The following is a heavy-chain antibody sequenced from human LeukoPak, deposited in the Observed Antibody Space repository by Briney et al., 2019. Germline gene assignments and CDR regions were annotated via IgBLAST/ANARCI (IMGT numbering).Heavy chain of an antibody. Sequence: PGGSLRLSCAASGFTFSSYSMNWVRQAPGKGLEWVSYISSSSSTIYYADSVKGRFTISRDNAKNSLYLQMNSLRAEDTAVYYCARDPPYYYDSSAYFGAFDIWGQGTMVTVSS. V-gene: IGHV3-48*01. D-gene: IGHD3-22*01. J-gene: IGHJ3*02. CDR1: GFTFSSYS. CDR3: ARDPPYYYDSSAYFGAFDI. CDR2: ISSSSSTI.